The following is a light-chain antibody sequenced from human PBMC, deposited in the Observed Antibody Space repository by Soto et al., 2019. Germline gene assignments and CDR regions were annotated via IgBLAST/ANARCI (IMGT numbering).Light chain of an antibody. CDR3: QQFGDSLT. CDR1: QSVSSTY. J-gene: IGKJ3*01. V-gene: IGKV3-20*01. CDR2: GAT. Sequence: EIVLTQSPGTLSLSPGERATLSCRASQSVSSTYLVWYQQKPGQATRLLIYGATSRASGIPDRFSGSGSGTDFTLTISRLEPEDFAVYYCQQFGDSLTFGPGTKVDIK.